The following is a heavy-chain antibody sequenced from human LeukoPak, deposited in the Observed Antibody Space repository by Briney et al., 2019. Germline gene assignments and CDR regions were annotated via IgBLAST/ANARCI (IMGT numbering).Heavy chain of an antibody. V-gene: IGHV5-10-1*01. Sequence: GESLRISCKGSGYSFTSYWISWVRQMPGKGLEWMGRIDPSDSYTNYSPSFQGHVTISADKSISTAYPQWSSLKASDTAMYYCARWTSYYAFWSGYFYSWGDGTLVTVSS. CDR3: ARWTSYYAFWSGYFYS. CDR1: GYSFTSYW. CDR2: IDPSDSYT. D-gene: IGHD3-3*01. J-gene: IGHJ5*01.